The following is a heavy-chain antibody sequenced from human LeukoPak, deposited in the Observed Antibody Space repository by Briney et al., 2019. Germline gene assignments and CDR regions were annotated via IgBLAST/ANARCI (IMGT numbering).Heavy chain of an antibody. J-gene: IGHJ4*02. Sequence: PSETLSLTCAVYGGSFSGYYWSWIRQPPGKGPEWIGEINHSGSTNYNPSLKSRVTISVDTSKNQFSLKLSSVTAADTAVYYCARQLAALLDYWGQGTLVTVSS. D-gene: IGHD2-15*01. CDR3: ARQLAALLDY. CDR1: GGSFSGYY. CDR2: INHSGST. V-gene: IGHV4-34*01.